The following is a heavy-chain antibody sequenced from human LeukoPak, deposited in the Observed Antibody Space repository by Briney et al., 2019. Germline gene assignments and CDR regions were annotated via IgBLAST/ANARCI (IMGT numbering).Heavy chain of an antibody. V-gene: IGHV4-34*01. CDR1: GGSFSGYY. CDR2: INHSGST. D-gene: IGHD3-9*01. J-gene: IGHJ6*04. CDR3: ARGYDILTGYPKGMDV. Sequence: SETLSLNCAVYGGSFSGYYWSWIRQPPGKGLEWIGEINHSGSTNYNPSLKSRVTISVDTSKNQFSLKLSSVTAADTAVYYCARGYDILTGYPKGMDVWGKGTTVTVSS.